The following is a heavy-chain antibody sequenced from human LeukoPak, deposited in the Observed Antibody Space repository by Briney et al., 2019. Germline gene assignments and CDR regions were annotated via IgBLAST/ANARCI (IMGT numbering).Heavy chain of an antibody. V-gene: IGHV4-34*01. D-gene: IGHD3-10*01. CDR2: INHSGST. CDR3: ARAGGSGSYYDY. Sequence: SETLSLTCAVYGGSFSGYYWSWIRQPPGKGLEWIGEINHSGSTNYNPSLKSRVTISVDTSKNQFSLELSSVTAADTAVYYCARAGGSGSYYDYWGQGTLVTVSS. J-gene: IGHJ4*02. CDR1: GGSFSGYY.